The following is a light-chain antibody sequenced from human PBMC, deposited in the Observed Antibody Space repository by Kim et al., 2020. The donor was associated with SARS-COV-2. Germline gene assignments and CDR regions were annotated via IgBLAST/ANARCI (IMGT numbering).Light chain of an antibody. CDR3: NSRDSNNNVL. V-gene: IGLV3-19*01. CDR2: GKN. Sequence: SSELTQDPAVSVALGQTVRITCQGDSLRSYYATWYQQKPGQAPMLVIYGKNNRPSEIPDRFSGSSSGNTASLTITGAQAEDEADYYCNSRDSNNNVLFGGGTQLT. J-gene: IGLJ2*01. CDR1: SLRSYY.